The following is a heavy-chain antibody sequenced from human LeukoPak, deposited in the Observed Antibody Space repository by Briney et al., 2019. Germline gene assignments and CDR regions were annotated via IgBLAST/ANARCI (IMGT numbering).Heavy chain of an antibody. V-gene: IGHV4-59*02. CDR3: ARDSQTIAAAGPLGFAP. Sequence: SETLSLICSVSGGSVSGYFWNWIRQSPGKGLEWIGYISYTGSPNYSPSLKSRVTISVDTSKNQFSLKLSSVTAADTAVYYCARDSQTIAAAGPLGFAPRGQGTLVTVSS. J-gene: IGHJ5*02. CDR2: ISYTGSP. D-gene: IGHD6-13*01. CDR1: GGSVSGYF.